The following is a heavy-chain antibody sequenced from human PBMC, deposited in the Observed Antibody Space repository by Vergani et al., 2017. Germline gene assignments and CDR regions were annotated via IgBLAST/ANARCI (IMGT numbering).Heavy chain of an antibody. CDR3: ARDSDRGVVVITRSPYYFDY. CDR2: IYHSGST. CDR1: GYSISSGYY. Sequence: QVQLQESGPGLVKPSETLSLTCTVSGYSISSGYYWGWIRQPPGKGLEWIGSIYHSGSTYYNPSLKSRVTISVDTSKNQFSLKLGSVTAADTAGYYWARDSDRGVVVITRSPYYFDYWGQGTLVTVSS. V-gene: IGHV4-38-2*02. J-gene: IGHJ4*02. D-gene: IGHD3-22*01.